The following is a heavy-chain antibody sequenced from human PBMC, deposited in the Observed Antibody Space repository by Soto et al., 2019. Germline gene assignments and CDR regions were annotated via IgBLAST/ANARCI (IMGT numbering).Heavy chain of an antibody. CDR1: GYTFTSHD. CDR3: ARWDYGDYARFDY. V-gene: IGHV1-8*01. J-gene: IGHJ4*02. CDR2: MNPNSGNT. D-gene: IGHD4-17*01. Sequence: QVQLVQSGAEVKKSGASVKVSCKASGYTFTSHDINWVRQATGQGLEWMGWMNPNSGNTGYAQKSQGRVTMTRNTSISTAYRELSSLRSEDTAVYYCARWDYGDYARFDYWGQGTLVTVSS.